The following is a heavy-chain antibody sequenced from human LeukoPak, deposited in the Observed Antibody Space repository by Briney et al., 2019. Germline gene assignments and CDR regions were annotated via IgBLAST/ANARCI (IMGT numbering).Heavy chain of an antibody. J-gene: IGHJ6*03. Sequence: GGSLRLSCAADGFTFSSYSMNWVRQAPGKGLEWVSYISSSSSTIYYADSVKGRFTISRDNAKNSLYLQMSSLRAEDTAVYYCARDSYYDFWSGRYYYYMDVWGKGTTVTVSS. V-gene: IGHV3-48*01. CDR2: ISSSSSTI. CDR3: ARDSYYDFWSGRYYYYMDV. CDR1: GFTFSSYS. D-gene: IGHD3-3*01.